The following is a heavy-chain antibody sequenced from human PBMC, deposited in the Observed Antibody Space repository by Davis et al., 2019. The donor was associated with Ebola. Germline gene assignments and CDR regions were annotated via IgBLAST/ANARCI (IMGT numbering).Heavy chain of an antibody. V-gene: IGHV4-59*01. CDR3: ARVEYSSSSFDY. CDR2: IYYSGST. CDR1: GGSISSYY. J-gene: IGHJ4*02. Sequence: SETLSLTCTVSGGSISSYYWSWIRQPPGKGLEWIGYIYYSGSTNYNPSLKSRVTISVDTSKNQFSLNLSSVTAADTAVYYCARVEYSSSSFDYWGQGTLVTVFS. D-gene: IGHD6-13*01.